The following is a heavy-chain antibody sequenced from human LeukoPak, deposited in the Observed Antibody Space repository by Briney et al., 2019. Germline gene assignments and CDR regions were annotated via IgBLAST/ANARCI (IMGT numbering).Heavy chain of an antibody. J-gene: IGHJ1*01. CDR2: IYSGGST. D-gene: IGHD3-9*01. CDR1: GFTVRSSY. CDR3: ARDLRSVLRYFDWLSNAEYFQH. Sequence: GGSLRLTCAASGFTVRSSYMSWVRRAPGKGLECVSVIYSGGSTFYADSVKGRFTVSRDNSKNTLYLQMNSLRSDDTAVYYCARDLRSVLRYFDWLSNAEYFQHWGQGTLVTVSS. V-gene: IGHV3-53*05.